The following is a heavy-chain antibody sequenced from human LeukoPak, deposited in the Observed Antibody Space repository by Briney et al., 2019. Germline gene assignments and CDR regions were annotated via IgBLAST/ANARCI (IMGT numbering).Heavy chain of an antibody. CDR1: GFTFSSYA. D-gene: IGHD3-9*01. CDR2: TSGSGGST. CDR3: AKLPLRYFDWAAPDFDY. Sequence: QSGGSLRLSCAASGFTFSSYAMSWVRQAPGKGLEWVSATSGSGGSTYYADSVKGRFTISRDNSKNTLYLQMNSLRAEDTAVYYCAKLPLRYFDWAAPDFDYWGQGTLVTVSS. V-gene: IGHV3-23*01. J-gene: IGHJ4*02.